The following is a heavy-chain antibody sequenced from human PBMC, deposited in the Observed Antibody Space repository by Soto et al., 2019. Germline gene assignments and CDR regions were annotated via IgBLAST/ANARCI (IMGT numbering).Heavy chain of an antibody. V-gene: IGHV3-33*01. J-gene: IGHJ5*02. CDR2: IWYDGSNK. Sequence: PGGSLRLSCAASGFTFSSYGMHWFRQAPGKGLEWVAVIWYDGSNKYYADSVKGRFTISRDNSKNTLYLQMNSLRAEDTAVYYCARDQGEDTSMDTLGAWGQGTLVTVSS. CDR3: ARDQGEDTSMDTLGA. D-gene: IGHD5-18*01. CDR1: GFTFSSYG.